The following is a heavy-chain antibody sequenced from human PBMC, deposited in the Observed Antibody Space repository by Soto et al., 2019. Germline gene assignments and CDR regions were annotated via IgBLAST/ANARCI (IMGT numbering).Heavy chain of an antibody. CDR3: AKIAVAGTIHY. Sequence: PGGSLRLSCAASGSTFSSYGMHWVRQAPGKGLEWVAVISYDGSNKYYADSVKGRFTISRDNSKNTLYLQMNSLRAEDTAVYYCAKIAVAGTIHYWGQGTLVTVSS. J-gene: IGHJ4*02. CDR2: ISYDGSNK. V-gene: IGHV3-30*18. CDR1: GSTFSSYG. D-gene: IGHD6-19*01.